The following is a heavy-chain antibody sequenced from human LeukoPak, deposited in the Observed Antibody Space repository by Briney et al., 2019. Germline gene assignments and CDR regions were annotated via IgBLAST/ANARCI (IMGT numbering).Heavy chain of an antibody. CDR3: ARNANGCFDY. CDR1: GYTFTSYG. J-gene: IGHJ4*02. Sequence: PGASVKVSCKASGYTFTSYGISWVRQAPGQGVEGMGWISAYNGNTNYAQNLQGRVTMTTDTSTSTAYMELRSLRSDDTAVYYCARNANGCFDYWGQGTLVTVSS. V-gene: IGHV1-18*01. CDR2: ISAYNGNT. D-gene: IGHD2-2*03.